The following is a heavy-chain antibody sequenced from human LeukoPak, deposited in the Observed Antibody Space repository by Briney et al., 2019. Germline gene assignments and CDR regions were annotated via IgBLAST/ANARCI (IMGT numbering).Heavy chain of an antibody. J-gene: IGHJ4*02. CDR2: IYYSGST. CDR1: GGSLSGYH. CDR3: ARIAIPAGATFDY. Sequence: SETLSLTCSVSGGSLSGYHWNWIRQPPGKGLEWIGYIYYSGSTNYNPSLKSRVTISVDTSKNQFSLKLSSVTAADTAVYYCARIAIPAGATFDYWGQGTPVTVSS. V-gene: IGHV4-59*08. D-gene: IGHD1-26*01.